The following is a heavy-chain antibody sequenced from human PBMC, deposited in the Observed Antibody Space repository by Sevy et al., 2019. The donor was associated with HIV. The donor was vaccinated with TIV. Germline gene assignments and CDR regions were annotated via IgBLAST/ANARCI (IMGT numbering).Heavy chain of an antibody. J-gene: IGHJ3*02. D-gene: IGHD3-10*01. CDR1: GFTFSSYG. CDR3: ARGMSITMVRGARGRDAFDI. CDR2: IWYDGSNK. V-gene: IGHV3-33*01. Sequence: GGSLRLSCAASGFTFSSYGMHWVRQAPGKGLEWVAVIWYDGSNKYYADSVKGRFTISRDNSKNTLHLKMNSLRAEDTAVYYCARGMSITMVRGARGRDAFDIWGQGTMVTVSS.